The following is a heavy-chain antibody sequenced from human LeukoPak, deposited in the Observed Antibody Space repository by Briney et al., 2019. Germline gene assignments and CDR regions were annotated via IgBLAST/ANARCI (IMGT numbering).Heavy chain of an antibody. J-gene: IGHJ5*02. CDR1: GGSINSGGYS. CDR2: IYHSGST. D-gene: IGHD3-10*01. Sequence: SQTLSLTCAVSGGSINSGGYSWSWIRQPPGKGLEWIGYIYHSGSTYYNPSLKSRVTISVDRSKNQFSLKLSSVTAADTAVYYCARLGGSGSSPGWFDPRGQGTLVTVSS. CDR3: ARLGGSGSSPGWFDP. V-gene: IGHV4-30-2*01.